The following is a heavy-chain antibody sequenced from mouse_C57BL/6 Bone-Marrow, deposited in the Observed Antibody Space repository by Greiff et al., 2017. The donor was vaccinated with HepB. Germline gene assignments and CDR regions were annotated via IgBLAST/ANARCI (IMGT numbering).Heavy chain of an antibody. V-gene: IGHV1-59*01. CDR3: AYYYGSECYAMDY. J-gene: IGHJ4*01. D-gene: IGHD1-1*01. CDR2: IDPSDSYT. CDR1: GYTFTSYW. Sequence: VQLQQPGAELVRPGTSVKLSCKASGYTFTSYWMHWVKQRPGQGLEWIGVIDPSDSYTNYNQKFKGKATLTVDTSSSTAYMQLSSLTSEDSAVYYCAYYYGSECYAMDYWGQGTSVTVSS.